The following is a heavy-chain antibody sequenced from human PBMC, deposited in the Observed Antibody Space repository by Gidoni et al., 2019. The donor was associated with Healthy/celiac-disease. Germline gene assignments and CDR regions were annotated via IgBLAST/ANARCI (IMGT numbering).Heavy chain of an antibody. Sequence: QVQLQQWGAGLLKPSETLSLTCAVYGGSFSGYYWSWIRQPPGKGLEWIGEINHSGSTNYNPSLKSRVTISVDTSKNQFSLKLSSVTAADTAVYYCARPGITGTTGYDYWGQGTLVTVSS. CDR3: ARPGITGTTGYDY. V-gene: IGHV4-34*01. CDR2: INHSGST. D-gene: IGHD1-20*01. CDR1: GGSFSGYY. J-gene: IGHJ4*02.